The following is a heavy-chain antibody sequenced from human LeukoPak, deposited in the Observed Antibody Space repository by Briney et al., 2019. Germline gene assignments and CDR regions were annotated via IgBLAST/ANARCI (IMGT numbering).Heavy chain of an antibody. CDR1: GGSISSSSYY. V-gene: IGHV4-39*01. CDR3: ARSGRYSSSWYPFDY. J-gene: IGHJ4*02. Sequence: PSETLSLTCTVSGGSISSSSYYWGWIRQPPGKGLEWIGSIYYSGSTYYNPSLKSRVTISVDTSKNQFSLKLSSVTAADTAVYYCARSGRYSSSWYPFDYWGQGTLVTVSS. D-gene: IGHD6-13*01. CDR2: IYYSGST.